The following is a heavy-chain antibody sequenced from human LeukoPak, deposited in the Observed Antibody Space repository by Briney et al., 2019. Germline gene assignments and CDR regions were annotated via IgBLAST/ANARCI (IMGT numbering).Heavy chain of an antibody. CDR2: IYYSGST. D-gene: IGHD3-10*01. Sequence: SETLSLTCTVSGGSISSYYWSWIRQPPGKGLEWIGYIYYSGSTNYNPSLTSRVTISVDTSKNQFSLKLSSVTAADTAVYYCARVWGSGSYGAFDIWGQGTMVTVSS. J-gene: IGHJ3*02. V-gene: IGHV4-59*01. CDR3: ARVWGSGSYGAFDI. CDR1: GGSISSYY.